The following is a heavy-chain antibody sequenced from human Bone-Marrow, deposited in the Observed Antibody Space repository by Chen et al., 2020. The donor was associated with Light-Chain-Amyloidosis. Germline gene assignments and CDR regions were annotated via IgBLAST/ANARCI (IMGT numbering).Heavy chain of an antibody. D-gene: IGHD6-19*01. V-gene: IGHV3-53*02. CDR1: GFTVSSNY. Sequence: EVQLVETGGGLIQPGGSLRLSCAASGFTVSSNYMSWVRQAPGKGLEWVSVIYSGVSTYYADSVKGRFTISRDNSKNTLYLQMNSLRAEDTAVYYCARVSVAGPSDYWGQGTLVTVSS. J-gene: IGHJ4*02. CDR2: IYSGVST. CDR3: ARVSVAGPSDY.